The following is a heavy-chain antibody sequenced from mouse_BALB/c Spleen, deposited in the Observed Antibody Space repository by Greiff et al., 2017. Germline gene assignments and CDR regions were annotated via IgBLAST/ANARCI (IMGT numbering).Heavy chain of an antibody. CDR1: GFTFTDYY. CDR3: ARDRDSKALFDY. V-gene: IGHV7-3*02. CDR2: IRNKANGYTT. Sequence: EVMLVESGGGLVQPGGSLRLSCATSGFTFTDYYMSWVRQPPGKALEWLGFIRNKANGYTTEYSASVKGRFTISRDNSQSILYLQMNTLRAEDSATYYCARDRDSKALFDYWGQGTTLTVSS. D-gene: IGHD3-2*02. J-gene: IGHJ2*01.